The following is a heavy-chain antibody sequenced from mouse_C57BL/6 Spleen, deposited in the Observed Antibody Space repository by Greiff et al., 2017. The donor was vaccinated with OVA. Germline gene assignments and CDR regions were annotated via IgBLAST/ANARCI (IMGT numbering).Heavy chain of an antibody. D-gene: IGHD2-3*01. CDR2: IYPGSGST. J-gene: IGHJ3*01. CDR1: GYTFTSYW. CDR3: ATSYYGYYGFAY. Sequence: VQLQQPGAELVKPGASVKMSCKASGYTFTSYWITWVKQRPGQGLEWIGDIYPGSGSTNYNAKFKRKATLTVDTSSITAYMQLSSLTSEDSAVYYGATSYYGYYGFAYWGQGTLVTVSA. V-gene: IGHV1-55*01.